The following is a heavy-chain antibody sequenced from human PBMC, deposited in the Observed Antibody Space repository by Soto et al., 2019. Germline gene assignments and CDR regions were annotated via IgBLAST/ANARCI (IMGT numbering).Heavy chain of an antibody. V-gene: IGHV3-73*01. CDR2: IRDRAYSYAT. CDR1: GFVFKDSS. Sequence: EVLLVESGEGMVQPGGSLKLSCAASGFVFKDSSIHWVRQASGKGLEWVGRIRDRAYSYATAYAESVKGRFTISRDDSNNTAYLQMSGLKTEDTAIYYCTRLISAAHDYWGQGTLVTVSS. CDR3: TRLISAAHDY. J-gene: IGHJ4*02. D-gene: IGHD3-10*01.